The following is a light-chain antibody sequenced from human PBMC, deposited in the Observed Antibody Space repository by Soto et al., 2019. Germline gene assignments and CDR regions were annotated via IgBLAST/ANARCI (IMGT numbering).Light chain of an antibody. CDR1: SSNIGAGYD. J-gene: IGLJ2*01. CDR3: QSYDSSLRGSKV. Sequence: QSVLTQPPSVSGAPGQRVTISCTGSSSNIGAGYDVHWYQQLPGTAPKLLIYGNSNRPSGVPDGFSGSTSGTSASLAITGLQAEDEADYYCQSYDSSLRGSKVFGGGTKLTVL. CDR2: GNS. V-gene: IGLV1-40*01.